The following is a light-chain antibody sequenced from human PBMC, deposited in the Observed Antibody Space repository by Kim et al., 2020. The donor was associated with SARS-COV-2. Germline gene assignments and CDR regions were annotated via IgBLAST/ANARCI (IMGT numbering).Light chain of an antibody. CDR1: QSVSTY. V-gene: IGKV3-11*01. Sequence: VCPGKRAPLSGRASQSVSTYLAWYQQRSGQAPRVLIYDASNRATGIPARFSGSGSGTDFTLTISSLQPEDFAVYYCQQRSSWPLTFGGGTKVDIK. J-gene: IGKJ4*01. CDR3: QQRSSWPLT. CDR2: DAS.